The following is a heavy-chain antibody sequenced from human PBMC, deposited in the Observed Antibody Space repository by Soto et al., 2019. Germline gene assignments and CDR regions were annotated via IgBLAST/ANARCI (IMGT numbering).Heavy chain of an antibody. J-gene: IGHJ4*02. CDR1: GGSISSYY. D-gene: IGHD1-26*01. CDR3: ARRWGPTFDF. Sequence: QVQLQESGPGLVKPSETLSLTCTVSGGSISSYYWSWIQQPPGKGLEWIGYIFYSGSTNYNPSLRSRVTISVATSQNPFSLKLSSVTAADTAVYFCARRWGPTFDFWGQGTLVTVSS. V-gene: IGHV4-59*01. CDR2: IFYSGST.